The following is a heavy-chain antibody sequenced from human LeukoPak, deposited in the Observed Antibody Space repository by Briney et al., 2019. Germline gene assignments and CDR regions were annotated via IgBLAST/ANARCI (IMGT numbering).Heavy chain of an antibody. J-gene: IGHJ4*02. V-gene: IGHV3-30-3*01. CDR1: GFTFSSYA. CDR3: ARPRNYGSGSYYPY. CDR2: ISYDGSNK. D-gene: IGHD3-10*01. Sequence: GGSLRLSCAASGFTFSSYAMHWVRQAPGKGLEWVAVISYDGSNKYYADSVKGRFTISRDNAKNTLYLQMNSLRAEDTAVYYCARPRNYGSGSYYPYWGQGTLVTVSS.